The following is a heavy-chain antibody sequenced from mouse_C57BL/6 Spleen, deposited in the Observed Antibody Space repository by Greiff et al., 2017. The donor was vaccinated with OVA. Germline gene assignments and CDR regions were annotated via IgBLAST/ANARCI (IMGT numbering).Heavy chain of an antibody. Sequence: QIQLQQSGAELARPGASVKMSCKASGYTFTSYTMHWVKQRPGQGLEWIGYINPSSGYTKYNQKFKDKATLTADKSSSTAYMQLSSLTSEDSAVYYCARDDYYWFAYWGQGTLVTVSA. D-gene: IGHD2-3*01. CDR1: GYTFTSYT. CDR2: INPSSGYT. CDR3: ARDDYYWFAY. J-gene: IGHJ3*01. V-gene: IGHV1-4*01.